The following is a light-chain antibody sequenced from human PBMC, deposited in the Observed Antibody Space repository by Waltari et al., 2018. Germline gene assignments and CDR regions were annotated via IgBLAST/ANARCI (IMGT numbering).Light chain of an antibody. CDR2: ATS. Sequence: EIVLTQSPGTLSLSPGERATLSCRASQSVTSISLSWYQQKLGQAPRLLICATSSRATGCPDSFSGSGSGTDFTLTISRLEPEDFAVYYCQQYDGEVVTFGGGTKVEI. V-gene: IGKV3-20*01. J-gene: IGKJ4*01. CDR3: QQYDGEVVT. CDR1: QSVTSIS.